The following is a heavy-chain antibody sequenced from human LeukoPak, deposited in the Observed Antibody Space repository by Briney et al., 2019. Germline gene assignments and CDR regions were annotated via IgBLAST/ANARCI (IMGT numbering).Heavy chain of an antibody. J-gene: IGHJ4*02. V-gene: IGHV3-21*01. CDR3: ARDRSLRWTFDY. Sequence: PGGSLRLSCAASGFTFSSYSMNWVRQAPGKGLEWVSSIGSSDTYIYYADSVRGRFTISRDNAKSSLYLQMNSLRADDTALYYCARDRSLRWTFDYWGQGTLVTVSS. CDR2: IGSSDTYI. CDR1: GFTFSSYS. D-gene: IGHD4-23*01.